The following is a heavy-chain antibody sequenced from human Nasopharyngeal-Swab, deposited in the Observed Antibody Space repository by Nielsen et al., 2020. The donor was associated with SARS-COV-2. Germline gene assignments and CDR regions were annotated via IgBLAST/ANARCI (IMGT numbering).Heavy chain of an antibody. V-gene: IGHV1-2*02. D-gene: IGHD3-22*01. CDR2: INPYSGDT. Sequence: WVRQAPGQGLEWVGCINPYSGDTKYAQKFQGRVTATRDTSRSTAYIELSRLRSDDTAVYYCARDYYDNYDSDYWGQGTRVTVSS. J-gene: IGHJ4*02. CDR3: ARDYYDNYDSDY.